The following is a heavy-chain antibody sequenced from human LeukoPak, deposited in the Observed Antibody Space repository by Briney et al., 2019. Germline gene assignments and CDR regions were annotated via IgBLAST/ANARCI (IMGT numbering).Heavy chain of an antibody. CDR2: INPNSGGT. D-gene: IGHD3-3*01. Sequence: ASVKVSCKASGYTFTGYYMHWVRQAPGQGLEWMGRINPNSGGTNYAQKFQGRVTMTRDTSISTAYMELSRLRSDDTAVYYCARELTIFGVVIARSYWYFDLWGRGTLVTVSS. V-gene: IGHV1-2*06. CDR3: ARELTIFGVVIARSYWYFDL. J-gene: IGHJ2*01. CDR1: GYTFTGYY.